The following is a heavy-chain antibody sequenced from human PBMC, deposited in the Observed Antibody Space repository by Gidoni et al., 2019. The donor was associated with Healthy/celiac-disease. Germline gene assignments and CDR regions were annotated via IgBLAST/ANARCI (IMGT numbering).Heavy chain of an antibody. V-gene: IGHV1-69*01. CDR1: GGTFSSYA. D-gene: IGHD3-3*01. Sequence: KKPGSSVTVSCKASGGTFSSYAISWVRQAPGQGLEWMGGIIPIFGTANYAQKFQGRVTITADESTSTAYMELSSLRSEDTAVYYCARANYDFPYMDVWGKGTTVTVSS. CDR2: IIPIFGTA. J-gene: IGHJ6*03. CDR3: ARANYDFPYMDV.